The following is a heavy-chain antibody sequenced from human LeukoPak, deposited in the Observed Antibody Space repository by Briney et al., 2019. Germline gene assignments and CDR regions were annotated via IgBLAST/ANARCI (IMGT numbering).Heavy chain of an antibody. J-gene: IGHJ6*02. CDR3: ARGNYGDSFSHYYGMDL. CDR1: EYTFTSYY. CDR2: INPSGGST. Sequence: ASVKVSCKASEYTFTSYYMHWVRQAPGQGLEWMGGINPSGGSTTYAQKFQGRVTMTRDTSTTTVYMELSSLRSEDTAVYYCARGNYGDSFSHYYGMDLWGQGTTVTVSS. D-gene: IGHD4-17*01. V-gene: IGHV1-46*01.